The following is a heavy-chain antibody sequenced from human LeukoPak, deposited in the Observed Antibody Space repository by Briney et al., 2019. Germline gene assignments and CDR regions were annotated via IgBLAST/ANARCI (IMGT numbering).Heavy chain of an antibody. CDR2: INYSGTT. V-gene: IGHV4-39*01. CDR3: GRLFDL. Sequence: SETLSLTCTVSGVAIISDNFYWGWVRQPPGKGLELVGSINYSGTTYYNPSLRSRVSISVDTSRTQFFLRLNSVSPAGTAVYYCGRLFDLWGQEILVRVSS. J-gene: IGHJ4*02. CDR1: GVAIISDNFY.